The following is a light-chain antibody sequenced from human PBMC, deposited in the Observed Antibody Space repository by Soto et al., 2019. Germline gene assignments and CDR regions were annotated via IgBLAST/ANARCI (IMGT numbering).Light chain of an antibody. Sequence: DFQMTQSPSSRSASVGGRVIITCWARQSISSYLHWYQQKPGKAPKLLIYAASSLQSGVPSRFSGSGSGTDFTLTISSLQPEDFATYYCQQRDSTLWTFGQGTKVDIK. CDR3: QQRDSTLWT. CDR2: AAS. CDR1: QSISSY. V-gene: IGKV1-39*01. J-gene: IGKJ1*01.